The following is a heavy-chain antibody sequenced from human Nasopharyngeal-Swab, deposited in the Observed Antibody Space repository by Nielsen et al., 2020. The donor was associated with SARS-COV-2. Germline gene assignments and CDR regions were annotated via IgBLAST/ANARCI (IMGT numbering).Heavy chain of an antibody. CDR3: AKLSSSGWYGRD. Sequence: GVLKISCAASGFTFSSYSMNWVRQAPGKGLEWVSYISSSSSTIYYADSVKGRFTISRDNAKNSLYLQMNSLRDEDTAVYYCAKLSSSGWYGRDWGQGTLVTVSS. J-gene: IGHJ4*02. V-gene: IGHV3-48*02. CDR2: ISSSSSTI. D-gene: IGHD6-19*01. CDR1: GFTFSSYS.